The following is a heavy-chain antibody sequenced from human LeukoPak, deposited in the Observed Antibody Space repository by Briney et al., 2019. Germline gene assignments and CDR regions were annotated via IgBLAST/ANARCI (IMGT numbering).Heavy chain of an antibody. V-gene: IGHV3-30-3*01. CDR2: ISFDGSSD. D-gene: IGHD4/OR15-4a*01. Sequence: PRGSPRVSCAASGFTFSTNAMHWVRQAPGKGLEWMAVISFDGSSDTYADPVEGRFTISRDNSKNTLYLQMNSLRNDDTAVYYCARDGANDLFKGEAYFLDWGQGALVTVSS. J-gene: IGHJ1*01. CDR3: ARDGANDLFKGEAYFLD. CDR1: GFTFSTNA.